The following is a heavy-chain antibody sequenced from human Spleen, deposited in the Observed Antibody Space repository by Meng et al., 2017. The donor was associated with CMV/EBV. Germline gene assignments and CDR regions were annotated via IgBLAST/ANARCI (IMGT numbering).Heavy chain of an antibody. J-gene: IGHJ4*02. CDR3: TRLFGVFGVVNY. Sequence: SGFTVSGAAIHWVRQAYGKGLDWVGRIRNKTNTYTTAYAASVKGRFTISRDDSRNTAYLQMDSLKAEDSGVYYCTRLFGVFGVVNYWGQGTLVTVSS. CDR1: GFTVSGAA. V-gene: IGHV3-73*01. D-gene: IGHD3-3*01. CDR2: IRNKTNTYTT.